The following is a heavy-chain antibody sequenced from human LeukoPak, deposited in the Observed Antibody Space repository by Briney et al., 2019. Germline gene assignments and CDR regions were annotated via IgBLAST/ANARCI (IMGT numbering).Heavy chain of an antibody. CDR3: ARHNPLWGY. D-gene: IGHD1-14*01. CDR2: IKQDGSEK. Sequence: GGSLILSCAASGFTFSDYWMSWVRQAPGKGLEWVANIKQDGSEKYYVDSVKGRFTISRDNAKNSLYLQMNSLRAEDTALYYCARHNPLWGYWGQGTLVTVSS. J-gene: IGHJ4*02. V-gene: IGHV3-7*04. CDR1: GFTFSDYW.